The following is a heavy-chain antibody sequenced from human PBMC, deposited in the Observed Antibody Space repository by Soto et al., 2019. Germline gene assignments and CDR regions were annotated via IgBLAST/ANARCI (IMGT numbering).Heavy chain of an antibody. J-gene: IGHJ4*02. D-gene: IGHD1-1*01. CDR3: ARRKERSGPHYFDS. CDR2: MNPYNGNA. Sequence: ASVKVSCKASGYTFIAYDINWVRQAPGQGLEWMGWMNPYNGNAGYAQKLQGRVTMTRNTSISTAYVELTSLKSNDTAVYFCARRKERSGPHYFDSWGQGTLVTVSS. V-gene: IGHV1-8*01. CDR1: GYTFIAYD.